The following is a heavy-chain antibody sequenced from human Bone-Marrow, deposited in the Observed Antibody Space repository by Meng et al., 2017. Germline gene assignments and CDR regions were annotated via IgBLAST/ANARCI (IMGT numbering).Heavy chain of an antibody. J-gene: IGHJ3*01. CDR2: ITSSGSTI. Sequence: GESLKISCAASGFTFSSYEMNWVRQAPGKGLEWVSYITSSGSTIYYADSVKGRCTISRDNAKNSLYLQMNSLRAEDTAVYYCARQREYYRVAFDFWGQGTMVTVSS. CDR1: GFTFSSYE. V-gene: IGHV3-48*03. D-gene: IGHD3-16*01. CDR3: ARQREYYRVAFDF.